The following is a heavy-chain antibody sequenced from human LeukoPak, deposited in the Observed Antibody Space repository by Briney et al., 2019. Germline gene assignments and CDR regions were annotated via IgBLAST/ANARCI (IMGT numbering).Heavy chain of an antibody. V-gene: IGHV1-18*01. CDR2: ISAYNGNT. J-gene: IGHJ3*02. D-gene: IGHD2-15*01. CDR1: GGTFSSYG. CDR3: ARDALGGGYDAFDI. Sequence: ASVKVSCTASGGTFSSYGISWVRQAPGQGLEWMGWISAYNGNTNYAQKLQGRVTMTTDTSTSTAYMELRSLRSDDTAVYYCARDALGGGYDAFDIWGQGTMVTVSS.